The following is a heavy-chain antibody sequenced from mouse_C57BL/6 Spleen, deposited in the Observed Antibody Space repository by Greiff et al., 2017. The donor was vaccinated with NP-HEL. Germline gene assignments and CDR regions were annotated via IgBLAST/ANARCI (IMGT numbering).Heavy chain of an antibody. CDR3: AREYYGSSYLDY. D-gene: IGHD1-1*01. J-gene: IGHJ2*01. CDR1: GYTFTSYW. V-gene: IGHV1-61*01. CDR2: IYPSDSET. Sequence: QVQLQQPGAELVRPGSSVKLSCKASGYTFTSYWMDWVKQRPGQRLEWIGNIYPSDSETHYNQKFKDKATLTVDKSSSTAYMQLSSLTSEDSAVYYCAREYYGSSYLDYWGQGTTLTVSS.